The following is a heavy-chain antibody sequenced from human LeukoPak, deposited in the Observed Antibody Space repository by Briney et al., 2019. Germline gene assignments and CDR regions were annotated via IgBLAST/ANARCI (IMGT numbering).Heavy chain of an antibody. CDR1: GYTFTGYY. D-gene: IGHD4-17*01. J-gene: IGHJ5*02. V-gene: IGHV1-2*02. Sequence: ASVKVSCKASGYTFTGYYMHWVRQAPGQGLEWMGWINPNSGGTNYAQKFQGRVTMTRDTSISTAYMELSRLRSDDTAVYYCARDPISGDHYGGMNWFDPWGQGTLVTVPS. CDR2: INPNSGGT. CDR3: ARDPISGDHYGGMNWFDP.